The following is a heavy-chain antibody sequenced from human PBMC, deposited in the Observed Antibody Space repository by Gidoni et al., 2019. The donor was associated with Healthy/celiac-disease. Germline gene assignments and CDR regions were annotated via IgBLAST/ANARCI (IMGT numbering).Heavy chain of an antibody. CDR1: GLTFSSYA. J-gene: IGHJ4*02. V-gene: IGHV3-23*04. D-gene: IGHD6-13*01. Sequence: EVQLVESGGGLVQPGGSLRLSCAASGLTFSSYAMSWVRQAPGKGLGWVSAISGSGGSTYYADSVKGRFTISRDNSKNTLYLQMNSLRAEDTAVYYCARKAAAGTTVDYWGQGTLVTVSS. CDR3: ARKAAAGTTVDY. CDR2: ISGSGGST.